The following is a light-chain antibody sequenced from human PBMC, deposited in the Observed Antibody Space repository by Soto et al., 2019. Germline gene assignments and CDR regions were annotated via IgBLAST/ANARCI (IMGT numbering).Light chain of an antibody. CDR2: AAS. J-gene: IGKJ1*01. CDR1: QGISNH. CDR3: QQSNNRPPT. V-gene: IGKV1-39*01. Sequence: TTMSLSPASRAASVEDRVIITSRASQGISNHLTWYQQKPGKAPKLLIFAASNLQSGIPSRFSGSRSGTDFTLTISSLQPEDFATYYCQQSNNRPPTFGQGTKVDIK.